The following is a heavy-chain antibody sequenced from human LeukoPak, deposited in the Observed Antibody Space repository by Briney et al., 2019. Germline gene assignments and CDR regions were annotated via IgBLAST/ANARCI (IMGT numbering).Heavy chain of an antibody. Sequence: GGSLRLSCAASGFTFSSYSMNWVRQAPGKGLEWVSSISSSSSYIYYADSVKGRFTISRDNAKNSLYLQMNSLRAGDTAVYYCAREYAYYDSSGYYYSGRYYYYMDVWGKGTTVTVS. CDR2: ISSSSSYI. CDR1: GFTFSSYS. D-gene: IGHD3-22*01. V-gene: IGHV3-21*01. CDR3: AREYAYYDSSGYYYSGRYYYYMDV. J-gene: IGHJ6*03.